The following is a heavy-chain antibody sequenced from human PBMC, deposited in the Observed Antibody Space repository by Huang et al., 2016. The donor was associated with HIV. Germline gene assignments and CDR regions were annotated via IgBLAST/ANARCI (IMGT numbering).Heavy chain of an antibody. CDR3: ARDHWYPLQNWFDL. D-gene: IGHD1-1*01. Sequence: QVELVQSGAEVKRPGASVRVSCKAAGYIFTKYGINWVRQAPEQGLEWMGWNSAYNGNTNYAEKFQGRVSLTRDTSATTAYMELRDVTSADTAVYYCARDHWYPLQNWFDLWGQGTLVTVSS. CDR1: GYIFTKYG. V-gene: IGHV1-18*01. CDR2: NSAYNGNT. J-gene: IGHJ5*01.